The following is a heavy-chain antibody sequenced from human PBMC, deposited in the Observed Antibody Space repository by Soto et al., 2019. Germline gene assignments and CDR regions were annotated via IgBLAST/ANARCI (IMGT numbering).Heavy chain of an antibody. CDR2: IGDSGGS. Sequence: PGGSLRLSCAASGFTFSSYAMSWVRQAPGKGLEWVSVIGDSGGSYYADSVKGRFTISRDNSKNTLNLQMNSLRAEDTAVYYCAKQYDSSGYYEIEYWGQGTQVTVSS. CDR1: GFTFSSYA. CDR3: AKQYDSSGYYEIEY. V-gene: IGHV3-23*01. D-gene: IGHD3-22*01. J-gene: IGHJ4*02.